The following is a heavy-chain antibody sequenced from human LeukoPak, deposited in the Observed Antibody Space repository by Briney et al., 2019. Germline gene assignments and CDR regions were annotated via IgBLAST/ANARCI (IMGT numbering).Heavy chain of an antibody. CDR3: ARSPRNPGQYYFDY. V-gene: IGHV4-4*07. CDR2: IYTSGST. J-gene: IGHJ4*02. CDR1: GGSISSYY. Sequence: SETLSLTCTVSGGSISSYYWSWIRQPAGKGLEWIGRIYTSGSTNYNPSLKSRVTMSVDTSKNQFSLKPSSVTAADTAVYYCARSPRNPGQYYFDYWGQGTLVTVSS.